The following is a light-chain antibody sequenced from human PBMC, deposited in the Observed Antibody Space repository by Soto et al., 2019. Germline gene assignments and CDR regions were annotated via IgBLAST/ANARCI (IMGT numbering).Light chain of an antibody. CDR1: QSVGNN. J-gene: IGKJ1*01. CDR3: QQYGSSGT. CDR2: GAY. Sequence: EIEMTQSPATLSLSPGERATVSCRASQSVGNNLAWYQQKSGQAPRLLIYGAYTRAAGVPARFSGTGSGTEFTLTISSLQSEDFAVYYCQQYGSSGTFGQGTKVEIK. V-gene: IGKV3-15*01.